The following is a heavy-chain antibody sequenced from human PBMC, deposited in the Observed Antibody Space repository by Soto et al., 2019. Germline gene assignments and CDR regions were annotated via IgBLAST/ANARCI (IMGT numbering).Heavy chain of an antibody. V-gene: IGHV3-74*01. Sequence: EVQLVESGGGLVQPGGSLRLSCAASGFTFSSHWMHWVRQAPGKGLVWVSRINGDGSSTTYADSVKGRFTISRDDAKSTLYLQMNSLRAEDTAVYYCARGVEEWGNPTVIWGQGTVVTVSS. D-gene: IGHD3-16*01. CDR2: INGDGSST. CDR1: GFTFSSHW. CDR3: ARGVEEWGNPTVI. J-gene: IGHJ3*02.